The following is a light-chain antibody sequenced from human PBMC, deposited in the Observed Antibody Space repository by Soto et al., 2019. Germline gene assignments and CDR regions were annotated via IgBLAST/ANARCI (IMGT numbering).Light chain of an antibody. V-gene: IGKV3-20*01. CDR2: GES. J-gene: IGKJ1*01. CDR3: QKYGTSPGT. Sequence: VLTQSPDTLSLSPGDSATLSCRASQSISSTQLVWYQQKPGQAPTLLIFGESSRATGIPDRLSGSGSGTDLNLTISGLQPEDFAVYYCQKYGTSPGTCGQGTKVDIK. CDR1: QSISSTQ.